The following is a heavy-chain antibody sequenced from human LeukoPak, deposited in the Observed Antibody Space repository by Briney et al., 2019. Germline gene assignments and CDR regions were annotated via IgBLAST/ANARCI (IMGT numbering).Heavy chain of an antibody. V-gene: IGHV1-3*01. Sequence: ASVKVSCKASGYTFTSYAMHWVRQAPGQRLEWMGWINAGNGNAKYSQKFQGRVTITRDTSASTAYMELSSLRSEDTAVYYCARDLGYYDSSPGGYWGQGTLVTVSS. CDR1: GYTFTSYA. CDR2: INAGNGNA. J-gene: IGHJ4*02. D-gene: IGHD3-22*01. CDR3: ARDLGYYDSSPGGY.